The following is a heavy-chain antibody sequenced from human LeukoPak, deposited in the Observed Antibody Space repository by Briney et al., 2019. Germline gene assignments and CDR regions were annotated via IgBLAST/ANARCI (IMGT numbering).Heavy chain of an antibody. CDR2: IYYSGST. V-gene: IGHV4-59*08. J-gene: IGHJ4*02. CDR3: ASHARVGTAMVWYDFDY. D-gene: IGHD5-18*01. Sequence: PSVNLSLTCTVSSGSISSYYWSWIRQPPGKGLEWFMYIYYSGSTNYNPSLKSRVTISVDTSKTQFSLKLNSVTAADTAVYYCASHARVGTAMVWYDFDYWGQGTLVTVSS. CDR1: SGSISSYY.